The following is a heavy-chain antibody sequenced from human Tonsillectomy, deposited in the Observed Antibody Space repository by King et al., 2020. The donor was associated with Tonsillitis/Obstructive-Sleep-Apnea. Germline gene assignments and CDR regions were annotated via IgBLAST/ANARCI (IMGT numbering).Heavy chain of an antibody. Sequence: VQLVESGGGLVQPGGSLRLSCAASGFTFSTYGMRWVRQAPGKGPEWVSVISGSGNSTYYSDSVKGRFTISRDNSKNTLYLQMNSLRTEDTAVYYCAKDHRGGRYCSGNSCPTFGMDVWGQGTTVTVSS. CDR1: GFTFSTYG. J-gene: IGHJ6*02. CDR3: AKDHRGGRYCSGNSCPTFGMDV. D-gene: IGHD2-15*01. CDR2: ISGSGNST. V-gene: IGHV3-23*04.